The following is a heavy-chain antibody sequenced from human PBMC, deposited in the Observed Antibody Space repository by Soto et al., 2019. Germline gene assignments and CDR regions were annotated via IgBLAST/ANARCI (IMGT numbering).Heavy chain of an antibody. CDR1: GYTFTSYG. D-gene: IGHD1-7*01. J-gene: IGHJ5*02. CDR2: ISAYNGNT. Sequence: ASVEVSCKASGYTFTSYGISWVRQAPGQGLEWMGWISAYNGNTNYAQKLQGRVTMTTDTSTSTAYMELRSLRSDDTAVYYCARVEXRCITGTLCANWFDPWGQGTLVTVSS. V-gene: IGHV1-18*01. CDR3: ARVEXRCITGTLCANWFDP.